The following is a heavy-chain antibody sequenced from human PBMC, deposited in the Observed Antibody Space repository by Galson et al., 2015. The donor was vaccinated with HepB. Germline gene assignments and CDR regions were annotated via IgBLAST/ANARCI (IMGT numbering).Heavy chain of an antibody. CDR3: ARSKVPYYDFWSGYSNYYGMDV. Sequence: SLRLSCAASGFTFSSYAMHWVRQAPGKGLEWVAVISYDGSNKYYADSVKGRFTISRDNSKNTLYLQMNSLRAEDTAVYYCARSKVPYYDFWSGYSNYYGMDVWGQGTTVTVSS. CDR2: ISYDGSNK. D-gene: IGHD3-3*01. CDR1: GFTFSSYA. J-gene: IGHJ6*02. V-gene: IGHV3-30-3*01.